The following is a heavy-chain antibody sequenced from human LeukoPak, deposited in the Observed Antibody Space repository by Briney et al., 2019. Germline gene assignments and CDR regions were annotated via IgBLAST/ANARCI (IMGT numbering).Heavy chain of an antibody. Sequence: GGSLRLSCAASGFTFSSYSMDWVRQAPGKGLEWVSYIGSASTTIYHVDSVKGRFTISRDNAKNSLYLQMNSLRDEDTALYYCARGRAAAGPLHYFDSWGQGTLVTVSS. V-gene: IGHV3-48*02. D-gene: IGHD6-13*01. CDR1: GFTFSSYS. J-gene: IGHJ4*02. CDR3: ARGRAAAGPLHYFDS. CDR2: IGSASTTI.